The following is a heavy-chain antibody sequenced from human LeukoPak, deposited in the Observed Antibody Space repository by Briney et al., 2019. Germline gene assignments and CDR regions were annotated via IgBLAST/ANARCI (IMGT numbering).Heavy chain of an antibody. D-gene: IGHD1-7*01. V-gene: IGHV3-30*18. CDR1: GFTFSTYD. Sequence: PGGSLRLSCAASGFTFSTYDMHWGRQTPGKGLEWVAVISSDGSIIYYADSVRGRVTVSRDNSKNTLYLQMHSLTPEATAVYYCAKDLTGNYRAYFDYWGQGPLVTVSS. J-gene: IGHJ4*02. CDR2: ISSDGSII. CDR3: AKDLTGNYRAYFDY.